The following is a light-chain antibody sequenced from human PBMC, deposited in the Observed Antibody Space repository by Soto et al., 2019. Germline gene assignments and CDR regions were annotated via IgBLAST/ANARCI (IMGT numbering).Light chain of an antibody. CDR2: AAS. CDR3: QQYGDSPRT. V-gene: IGKV3-20*01. J-gene: IGKJ1*01. Sequence: EIVLTQSPATLSLSPGERATLSCGASQSVTSTYLAWYQQRPGQAPKLLIFAASTRATGIPDRFSASGSGTDFTLTISRLEPEDFGLYYCQQYGDSPRTFGQGTKVDIK. CDR1: QSVTSTY.